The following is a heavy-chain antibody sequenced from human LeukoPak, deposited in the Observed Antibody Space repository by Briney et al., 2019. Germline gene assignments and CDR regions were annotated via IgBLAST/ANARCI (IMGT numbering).Heavy chain of an antibody. Sequence: GGSLRLSCAASGFTISIYWMNWVRQAPGKGLVWVSHINSDGSSSNYADSVKGRFTISRDNAKNTLYLQMNSLRAEDTAVYFCARGQMIDYWGQGTLVTVSS. V-gene: IGHV3-74*01. CDR2: INSDGSSS. CDR1: GFTISIYW. D-gene: IGHD5-24*01. CDR3: ARGQMIDY. J-gene: IGHJ4*02.